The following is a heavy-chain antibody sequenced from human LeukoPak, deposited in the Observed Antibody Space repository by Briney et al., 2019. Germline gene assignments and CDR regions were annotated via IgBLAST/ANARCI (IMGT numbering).Heavy chain of an antibody. CDR3: ARDYDYVWGSYRYRNWFDP. V-gene: IGHV3-74*01. Sequence: GGSLRLSCAASGFTFSHYWMQWVRQAPGKGLVWVSRINSDGSSTSYADSVKGRFTISRDNAKNTLYLQMNSLRAEDTAVYYCARDYDYVWGSYRYRNWFDPWGQGTLVTVSS. CDR1: GFTFSHYW. J-gene: IGHJ5*02. CDR2: INSDGSST. D-gene: IGHD3-16*02.